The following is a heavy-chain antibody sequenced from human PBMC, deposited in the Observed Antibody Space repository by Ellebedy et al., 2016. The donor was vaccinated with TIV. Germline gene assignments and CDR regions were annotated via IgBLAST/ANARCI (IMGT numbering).Heavy chain of an antibody. CDR2: ISDTSNYI. D-gene: IGHD2-21*02. Sequence: PGGSLRLSCAASGFTFSSYSMNWVRQAPGKGLEWVSSISDTSNYIYYADSVKGRFTISRDNAKNSLYLQMHSLRTEDTAVYYCARSGARAVTPDYWGQGTLVTVSS. CDR1: GFTFSSYS. V-gene: IGHV3-21*01. CDR3: ARSGARAVTPDY. J-gene: IGHJ4*02.